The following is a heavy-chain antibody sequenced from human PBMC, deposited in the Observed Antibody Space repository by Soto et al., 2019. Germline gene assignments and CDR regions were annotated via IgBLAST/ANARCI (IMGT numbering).Heavy chain of an antibody. J-gene: IGHJ6*02. V-gene: IGHV3-30*03. CDR3: ARDSDLNIVTTSPYYSYYGMDV. Sequence: QVQLVESGGGVVQPGRSLRLSCAASGFTFRSYGMHWVRQAPGKGLEWVAVISFDGNDKFYADSVKGRFTISRDNSKNTLYVQMNSLSAEDSAVYYCARDSDLNIVTTSPYYSYYGMDVWGQGTTVIVS. CDR2: ISFDGNDK. D-gene: IGHD5-12*01. CDR1: GFTFRSYG.